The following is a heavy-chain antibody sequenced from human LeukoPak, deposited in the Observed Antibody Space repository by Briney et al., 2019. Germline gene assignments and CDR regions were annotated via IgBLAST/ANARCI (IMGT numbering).Heavy chain of an antibody. CDR2: ISGSGSKT. CDR3: VKEPRGYSFSFDI. J-gene: IGHJ3*02. V-gene: IGHV3-23*01. D-gene: IGHD5-18*01. Sequence: GGSLRLSCAASGFTFSTCAINWVRQAPGKGLEWVSSISGSGSKTFYADSVKGRFTISRDNPKNTLYLQMNSLRPEDTAVYYCVKEPRGYSFSFDIWGQGTMVTVSS. CDR1: GFTFSTCA.